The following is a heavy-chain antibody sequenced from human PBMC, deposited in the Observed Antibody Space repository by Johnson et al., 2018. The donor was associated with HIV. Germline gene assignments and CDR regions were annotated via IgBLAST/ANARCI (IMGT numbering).Heavy chain of an antibody. V-gene: IGHV3-30*03. CDR2: ISYDGSNK. D-gene: IGHD1-26*01. CDR3: ARVRVGAFDI. Sequence: QVQLVESGGGAVQPGRSLRLSCAASGFPFSSYGMHWVRHAPGKGLEWVAVISYDGSNKYYEDSVKGRFTISRDNSKNTLYLQMNSLRAEDTAVYYCARVRVGAFDIWGQGTMVTVSS. J-gene: IGHJ3*02. CDR1: GFPFSSYG.